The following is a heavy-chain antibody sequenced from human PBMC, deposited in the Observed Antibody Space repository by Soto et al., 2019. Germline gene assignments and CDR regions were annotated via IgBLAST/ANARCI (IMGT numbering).Heavy chain of an antibody. D-gene: IGHD2-2*01. CDR1: GGSISSAVYY. J-gene: IGHJ4*02. Sequence: TLTLAPTAPGGSISSAVYYWRWFRQQPRTGPEWIGYIYYSGSSYYTPSLKSRVTISVDTSKNQFSLKLSAVTGADTAVYYCARGSEAGYCSSTRRYDFDYWGQGTLVT. CDR2: IYYSGSS. CDR3: ARGSEAGYCSSTRRYDFDY. V-gene: IGHV4-31*03.